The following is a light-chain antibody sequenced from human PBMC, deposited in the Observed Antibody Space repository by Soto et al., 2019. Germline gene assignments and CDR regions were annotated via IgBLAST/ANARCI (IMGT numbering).Light chain of an antibody. CDR2: GAS. J-gene: IGKJ4*01. CDR1: QSVSTY. CDR3: QQYNNWPLVT. V-gene: IGKV3-15*01. Sequence: EIVMTQSPATLSVSPGERATLSCRASQSVSTYLAWYQQKPGQAPRLLIFGASTRATGIPARFSGSGSGSEFTLTISSLQSEGFAVYSCQQYNNWPLVTFGGGTKLEIK.